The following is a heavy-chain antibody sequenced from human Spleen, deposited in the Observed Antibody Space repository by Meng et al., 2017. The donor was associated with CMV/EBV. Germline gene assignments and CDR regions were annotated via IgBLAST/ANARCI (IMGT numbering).Heavy chain of an antibody. D-gene: IGHD1-26*01. CDR1: GFTFSSSS. CDR3: ARGSGSYEFFDY. V-gene: IGHV3-21*01. CDR2: ISSSSTYI. Sequence: GESLKISCAASGFTFSSSSMNWVRQAPGKGLEWVSSISSSSTYIYYADSVKGRFTISRDNAKNSLYLQMDSLRAEDTAVYYCARGSGSYEFFDYRGQGTLVTVSS. J-gene: IGHJ4*02.